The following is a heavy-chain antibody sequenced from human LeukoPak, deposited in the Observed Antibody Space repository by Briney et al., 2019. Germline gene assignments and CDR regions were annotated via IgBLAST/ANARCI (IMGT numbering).Heavy chain of an antibody. V-gene: IGHV3-23*01. J-gene: IGHJ6*03. D-gene: IGHD2-2*01. CDR2: ISGSGGST. CDR1: GFTFSSYA. CDR3: AKDQVGYCSSTSCPWYMDV. Sequence: SGGSLRLSCAASGFTFSSYAMSWVRQAPGKGLEWGSAISGSGGSTYYADSVKGRFTISRDNSKNTLYLQMNSLRAEDTAVYYCAKDQVGYCSSTSCPWYMDVWGKGTTVTVSS.